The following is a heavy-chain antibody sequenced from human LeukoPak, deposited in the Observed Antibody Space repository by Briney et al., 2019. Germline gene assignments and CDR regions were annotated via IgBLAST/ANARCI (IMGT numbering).Heavy chain of an antibody. CDR1: GFTVSRNY. Sequence: AGGSLRLSCAASGFTVSRNYISWVGRAPGRGREGVSVIFSGGSTYYADSVQGRFTTSRDNTKNTLYLQMNSLRAEDTAVYYCARDPIRGGSYYHYYYGMDVWGQGTTVTVSS. D-gene: IGHD1-26*01. V-gene: IGHV3-66*01. J-gene: IGHJ6*02. CDR2: IFSGGST. CDR3: ARDPIRGGSYYHYYYGMDV.